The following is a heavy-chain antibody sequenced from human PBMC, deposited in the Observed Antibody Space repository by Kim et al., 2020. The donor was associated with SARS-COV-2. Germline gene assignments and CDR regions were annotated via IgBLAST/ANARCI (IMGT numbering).Heavy chain of an antibody. CDR1: GGSISSYY. D-gene: IGHD6-19*01. CDR3: ARDSLTAQYISGWYNYYYYGMDV. J-gene: IGHJ6*02. CDR2: IYTSGST. V-gene: IGHV4-4*07. Sequence: SETLSLTCTVSGGSISSYYWNWIRQPAGKGLEWIGRIYTSGSTNYNPSLKSRVTMSVDTSKNQFSLKLSSVTAADTGVYYCARDSLTAQYISGWYNYYYYGMDVWGQGTTVTVSS.